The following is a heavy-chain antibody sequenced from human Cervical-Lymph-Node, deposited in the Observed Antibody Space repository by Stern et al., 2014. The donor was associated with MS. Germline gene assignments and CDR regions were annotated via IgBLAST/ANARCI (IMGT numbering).Heavy chain of an antibody. Sequence: EVQLVESGGGLVQPGRSLRLSCVASGFTFDDYAMHWVRQAPGKGLEWVSSVIWNSGRIDYADSVKGRFTISRDNTQNSLYLQMNSLRVEDTAVYYCAKWASLGYSYGNARYFDLWGRGTQVSVSS. J-gene: IGHJ2*01. CDR3: AKWASLGYSYGNARYFDL. CDR2: VIWNSGRI. CDR1: GFTFDDYA. V-gene: IGHV3-9*01. D-gene: IGHD5-18*01.